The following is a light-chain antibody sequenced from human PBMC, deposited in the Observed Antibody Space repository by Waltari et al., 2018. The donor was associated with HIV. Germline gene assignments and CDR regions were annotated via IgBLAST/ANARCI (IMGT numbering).Light chain of an antibody. CDR1: QSVSTY. CDR3: QQSYTIPPIT. CDR2: VAS. Sequence: DVQMTQSPTSLSASVGDRVTITCRASQSVSTYLNWYQQKPGQAPKLLIYVASTLHRGVPSRFSGSGSGTEFTLTISSLQPEDVATYYCQQSYTIPPITFGQGKRLEIK. J-gene: IGKJ5*01. V-gene: IGKV1-39*01.